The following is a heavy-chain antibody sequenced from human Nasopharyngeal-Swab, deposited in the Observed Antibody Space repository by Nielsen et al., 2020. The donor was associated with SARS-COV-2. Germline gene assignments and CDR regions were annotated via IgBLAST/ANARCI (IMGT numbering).Heavy chain of an antibody. J-gene: IGHJ5*02. D-gene: IGHD6-13*01. CDR3: ARTLESIAAAGICGWFDP. CDR2: IDPSDSNT. CDR1: GYSFTSYW. Sequence: KISCKGSGYSFTSYWISWVRRMPGKGLEWMGRIDPSDSNTNYSPSFQGQVTISADKSISTAYLQWSSLKASDTAMYYCARTLESIAAAGICGWFDPWGQGTLVTVSS. V-gene: IGHV5-10-1*04.